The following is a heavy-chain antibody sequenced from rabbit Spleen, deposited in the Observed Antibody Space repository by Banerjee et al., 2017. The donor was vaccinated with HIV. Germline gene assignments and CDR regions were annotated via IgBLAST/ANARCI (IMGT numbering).Heavy chain of an antibody. J-gene: IGHJ4*01. CDR1: GFDFRRYY. CDR2: IDVGEGYT. CDR3: ARAGYAGSYTL. Sequence: QVKETGGGLVQPGESLTLSCKASGFDFRRYYLSWVRQAPGKGLEWIGIIDVGEGYTDYANWVNGRFTISSDNAQNTVDLQMSGLTAADTATYFCARAGYAGSYTLWGPGTLVTV. D-gene: IGHD4-2*01. V-gene: IGHV1S7*01.